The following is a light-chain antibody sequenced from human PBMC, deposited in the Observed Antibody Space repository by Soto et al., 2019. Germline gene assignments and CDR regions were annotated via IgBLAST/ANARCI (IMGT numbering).Light chain of an antibody. Sequence: DIQLTQSPSFLSACVGGRVTITCRASQGISSNLAWYQQKPGKAPKLLIYAASTLQSGVPSRFSGSGSGTEFTLTISSLQPEDFATYYCQQFNSYPITFGQGTRLEIK. CDR3: QQFNSYPIT. J-gene: IGKJ5*01. V-gene: IGKV1-9*01. CDR2: AAS. CDR1: QGISSN.